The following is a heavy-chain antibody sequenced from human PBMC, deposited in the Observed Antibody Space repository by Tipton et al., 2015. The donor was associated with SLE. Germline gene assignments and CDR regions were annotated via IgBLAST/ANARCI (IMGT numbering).Heavy chain of an antibody. V-gene: IGHV1-69*06. D-gene: IGHD1-26*01. CDR3: AKGDPSGGYG. CDR2: IIPMFNAP. CDR1: RDAFRDYA. Sequence: QLVQSGAEVKKAGSSVKVSCKSSRDAFRDYAFSWVRQAPGQGLEWVGDIIPMFNAPKYAQRLQGRVTITAETSTSTAFLELTNLKSDDTATYYCAKGDPSGGYGWGQGTLVTVSS. J-gene: IGHJ4*02.